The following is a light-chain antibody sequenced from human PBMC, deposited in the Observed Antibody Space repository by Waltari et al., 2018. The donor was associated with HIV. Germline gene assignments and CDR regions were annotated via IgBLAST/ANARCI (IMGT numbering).Light chain of an antibody. Sequence: QSALTQPASVSGSPGQSVTISCTGTTSDFGPDNLVSWYQHHPAHVPKVIIYRVTSRPSVVPPRFSGSKSGNTASLTISVLRAEDEALYYCSTHTGNDTLAFGGGTKLTVL. J-gene: IGLJ2*01. CDR2: RVT. CDR1: TSDFGPDNL. CDR3: STHTGNDTLA. V-gene: IGLV2-14*01.